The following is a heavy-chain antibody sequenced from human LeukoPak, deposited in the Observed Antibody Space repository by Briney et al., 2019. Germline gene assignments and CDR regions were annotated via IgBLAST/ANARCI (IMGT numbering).Heavy chain of an antibody. V-gene: IGHV4-59*12. Sequence: SETLSLTCTVSGGSISSYYWSWIRQPPGKGLEWIGYIYYSGSTNYNPSLKSRVTISVDTSKNQFSLKLSSVTAADTAVYYCARLTKNDSGTYRFGKKKRGYMDVWGKGTTVTISS. CDR1: GGSISSYY. CDR3: ARLTKNDSGTYRFGKKKRGYMDV. CDR2: IYYSGST. D-gene: IGHD3-10*01. J-gene: IGHJ6*03.